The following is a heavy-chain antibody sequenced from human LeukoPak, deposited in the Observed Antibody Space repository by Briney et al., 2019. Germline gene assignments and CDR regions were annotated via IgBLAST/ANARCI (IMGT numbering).Heavy chain of an antibody. D-gene: IGHD6-19*01. CDR3: AKNSIGSGWFDY. Sequence: PGGSLRLSCAASGFTFSSYAMSWVRQAPGKGLEWVSTISDSGGSTYYAGSVKGRFTISRDNSKNTLYLQMNSLRAEDTAVYYCAKNSIGSGWFDYWGQGTLVTVSS. CDR2: ISDSGGST. CDR1: GFTFSSYA. V-gene: IGHV3-23*01. J-gene: IGHJ4*02.